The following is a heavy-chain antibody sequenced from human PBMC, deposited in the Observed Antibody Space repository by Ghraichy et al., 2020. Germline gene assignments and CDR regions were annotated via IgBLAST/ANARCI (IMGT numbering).Heavy chain of an antibody. CDR3: ARTHSFTIFGVVTPFDY. Sequence: LSLTCAASGFTFSSYAMHWVRQAPGKGLEWVAVISYDGSNKYYADSVKGRFTISRDNSKNTLYLQMNSLRAEDTAVYYCARTHSFTIFGVVTPFDYWGQGTLVTVSS. V-gene: IGHV3-30-3*01. CDR2: ISYDGSNK. D-gene: IGHD3-3*01. J-gene: IGHJ4*02. CDR1: GFTFSSYA.